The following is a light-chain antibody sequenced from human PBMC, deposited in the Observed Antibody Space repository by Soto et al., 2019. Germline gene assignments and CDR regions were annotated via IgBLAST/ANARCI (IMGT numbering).Light chain of an antibody. CDR2: GAS. V-gene: IGKV3-20*01. CDR3: QHFGGTTLT. Sequence: EVVMTQPPGTLSVSLGESATLSCRASQSVDGYIAWYQQRPGQTPSLLIYGASTRATGIPDRFSGSGSGTHFTLTISRLEPGDFAVYYCQHFGGTTLTFGQGTRLEI. CDR1: QSVDGY. J-gene: IGKJ5*01.